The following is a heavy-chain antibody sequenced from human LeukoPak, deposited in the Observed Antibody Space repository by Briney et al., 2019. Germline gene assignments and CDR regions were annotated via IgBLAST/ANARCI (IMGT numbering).Heavy chain of an antibody. CDR2: ISAYNGNT. V-gene: IGHV1-18*01. Sequence: ASVKVSCKASGHTFTSYGISWVRQAPGQGLEWMGWISAYNGNTNYAQKLQGRVTMTTDTSTSTAYMELRSLRSDDTAVYYCARARVIGDYGDCSNAFDIWGQGTMVTVSS. CDR3: ARARVIGDYGDCSNAFDI. D-gene: IGHD4-17*01. J-gene: IGHJ3*02. CDR1: GHTFTSYG.